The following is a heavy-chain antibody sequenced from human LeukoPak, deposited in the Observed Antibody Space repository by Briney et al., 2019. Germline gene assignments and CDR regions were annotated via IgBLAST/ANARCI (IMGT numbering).Heavy chain of an antibody. J-gene: IGHJ3*01. D-gene: IGHD6-13*01. CDR1: GGSISSYY. CDR3: ARGPGYNAFDV. Sequence: SETLSLTCTVSGGSISSYYWGWIRQPPGKGLEWIGSIYYSGSTYYNPSLKSRVTMSVDRSKNQFPLRLSSVTAADTAVYYCARGPGYNAFDVWGQGTMVTVSS. V-gene: IGHV4-39*06. CDR2: IYYSGST.